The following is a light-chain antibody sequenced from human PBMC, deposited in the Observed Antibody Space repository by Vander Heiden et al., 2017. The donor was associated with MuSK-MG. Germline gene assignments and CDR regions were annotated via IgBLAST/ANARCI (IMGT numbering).Light chain of an antibody. CDR1: SSDVGGYNY. V-gene: IGLV2-14*01. Sequence: QSALTQPASVSGSPGQSHNISCTGTSSDVGGYNYVSWYQQHTGKAPKLMIDDVSNRPSGVSNRVAGAKSGNTASLTISGLQAEDEADDYGSSYTSSSTLVVFGGGTKLTVL. CDR3: SSYTSSSTLVV. J-gene: IGLJ2*01. CDR2: DVS.